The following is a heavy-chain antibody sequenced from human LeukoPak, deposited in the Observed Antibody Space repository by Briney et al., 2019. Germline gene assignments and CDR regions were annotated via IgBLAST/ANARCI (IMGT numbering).Heavy chain of an antibody. Sequence: GGSLRLSCAASGFTFSSYSMNWVRQAPGKGLEWVSSISSSSRSYIYYADSVKGRFTISRDNAKNSLYLQMNSLRAEDTAVYYCARGHLHYFGSGRPPGWGQGTLATVSS. CDR2: ISSSSRSYI. J-gene: IGHJ4*02. CDR3: ARGHLHYFGSGRPPG. CDR1: GFTFSSYS. V-gene: IGHV3-21*01. D-gene: IGHD3-10*01.